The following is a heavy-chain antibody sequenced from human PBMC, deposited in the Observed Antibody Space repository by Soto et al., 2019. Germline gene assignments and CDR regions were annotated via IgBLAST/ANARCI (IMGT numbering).Heavy chain of an antibody. CDR1: GYSFTSYW. V-gene: IGHV5-51*01. D-gene: IGHD3-16*02. J-gene: IGHJ3*02. Sequence: GESLKISGKGSGYSFTSYWIGWVRQMPGKGLEWMGIIYPGDSDTRYSPSFQGQVTISADKSISTAYLQWSSLKASDTAMYYCARPPTYDYIWGSYRWDAFDIWGQGTMVTVSS. CDR3: ARPPTYDYIWGSYRWDAFDI. CDR2: IYPGDSDT.